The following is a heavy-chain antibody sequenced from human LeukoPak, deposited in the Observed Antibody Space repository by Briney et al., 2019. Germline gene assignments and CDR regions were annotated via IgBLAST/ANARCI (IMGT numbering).Heavy chain of an antibody. Sequence: GGSLRLSCAASGDTFSNYAMNWVRQAPGKGLEWVSYISSSGSTIYYADSVKGRFTISRDNTKNSLYLQMNSLRAEDTAVYYCASTHPGTTLDYWGQGTLVTVSS. J-gene: IGHJ4*02. CDR1: GDTFSNYA. CDR3: ASTHPGTTLDY. CDR2: ISSSGSTI. V-gene: IGHV3-48*04. D-gene: IGHD1-1*01.